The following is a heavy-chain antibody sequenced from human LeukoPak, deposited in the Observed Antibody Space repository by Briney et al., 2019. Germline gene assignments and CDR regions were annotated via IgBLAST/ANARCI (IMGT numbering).Heavy chain of an antibody. Sequence: SETLSLTCAVSGGSITSNYWWTWVRQPPEKGLEWIGEIYQSGSTNYNPSLKSRVTISLDKSKNQISLKLSSVTAADTAIYYCARDMLQSSSSTNASDIWGQGTMVTVSS. V-gene: IGHV4-4*02. CDR2: IYQSGST. CDR3: ARDMLQSSSSTNASDI. J-gene: IGHJ3*02. CDR1: GGSITSNYW. D-gene: IGHD2-2*01.